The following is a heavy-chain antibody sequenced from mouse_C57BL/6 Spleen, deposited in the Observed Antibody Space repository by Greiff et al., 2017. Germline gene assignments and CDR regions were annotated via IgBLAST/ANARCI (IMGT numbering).Heavy chain of an antibody. J-gene: IGHJ3*01. CDR2: IYPRSGNT. Sequence: QVQLQQSGAELARPGASVKLSCKASGYTFTSYGISWVKQRTGQGLEWIGEIYPRSGNTYYNVKFKGKATLTADKSSSTAYMELRSLTSEDSAVYFCARDSSGPAWFAYWGQGTLVTVSA. V-gene: IGHV1-81*01. CDR1: GYTFTSYG. D-gene: IGHD3-2*02. CDR3: ARDSSGPAWFAY.